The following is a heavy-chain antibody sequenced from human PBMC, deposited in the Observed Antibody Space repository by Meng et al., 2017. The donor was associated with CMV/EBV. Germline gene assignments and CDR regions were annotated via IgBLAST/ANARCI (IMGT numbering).Heavy chain of an antibody. D-gene: IGHD6-19*01. J-gene: IGHJ3*02. CDR3: AVAVAPRGDAFDI. CDR2: MNPNSGKT. Sequence: ASVKVSCKASGYTFTSYDINWVRQATGQGLEWMGWMNPNSGKTGYAQKFQGRVTMTRNTSISTAYMELSRLRSDDTAVYYCAVAVAPRGDAFDIWGQGTMVTVSS. CDR1: GYTFTSYD. V-gene: IGHV1-8*01.